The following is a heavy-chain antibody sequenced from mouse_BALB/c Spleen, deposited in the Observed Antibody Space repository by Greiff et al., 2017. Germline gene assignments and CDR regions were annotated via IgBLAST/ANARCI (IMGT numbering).Heavy chain of an antibody. J-gene: IGHJ2*01. Sequence: EVQLQESGPELVKPGASVKIPCKASGYTFTDYNMDWVKQSHGKSLEWIGDINPNNGGTIYNQKFKGKATLTVDKSSSTAYMELRSLTSEDTAVYYCARDEGIYYDYDAYYFDYWGQGTTLTVSS. CDR3: ARDEGIYYDYDAYYFDY. CDR1: GYTFTDYN. V-gene: IGHV1-18*01. D-gene: IGHD2-4*01. CDR2: INPNNGGT.